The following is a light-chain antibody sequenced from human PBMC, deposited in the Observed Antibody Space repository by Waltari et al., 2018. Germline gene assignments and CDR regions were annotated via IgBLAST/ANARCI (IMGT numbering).Light chain of an antibody. CDR3: TSYTVINTVI. V-gene: IGLV2-14*03. Sequence: QSALTQPAAVSGSPGQSITIPCPGPTSAVGGFTYLSWYQQHPGKAPKLLIFDVSSRYSGVSDRFSGSKSGNTASLTISGLQPEDEGEYYCTSYTVINTVIFGGGTLLTVL. CDR2: DVS. CDR1: TSAVGGFTY. J-gene: IGLJ2*01.